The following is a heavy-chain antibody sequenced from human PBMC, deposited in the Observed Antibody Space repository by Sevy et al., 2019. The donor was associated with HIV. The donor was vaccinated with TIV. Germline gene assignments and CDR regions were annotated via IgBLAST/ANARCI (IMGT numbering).Heavy chain of an antibody. D-gene: IGHD3-22*01. J-gene: IGHJ4*02. CDR3: ARDVGYYDSSGPPGY. Sequence: GESLKISCAASGFTFDTYWMQWVRQAPGKGLEWVANIRQDGGEIYYSDSVKGRFTISRDNAKNSLYLQMNSLRAEDTAVYYCARDVGYYDSSGPPGYWGQGTLVTVSS. CDR2: IRQDGGEI. CDR1: GFTFDTYW. V-gene: IGHV3-7*01.